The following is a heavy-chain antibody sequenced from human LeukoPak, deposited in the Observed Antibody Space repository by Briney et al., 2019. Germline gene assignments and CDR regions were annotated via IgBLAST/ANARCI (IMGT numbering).Heavy chain of an antibody. J-gene: IGHJ4*02. CDR1: GFTFSNYA. D-gene: IGHD3-22*01. CDR2: ISGSASST. Sequence: GGSLRLSCAASGFTFSNYAMNWVRQAPGKGLEWVSAISGSASSTYYADSVKGRFTISRDNSKNTKTLYLQMNSLRAEDTAVYYCAGTYYYDSSGYFYWGQGTLVTVSS. V-gene: IGHV3-23*01. CDR3: AGTYYYDSSGYFY.